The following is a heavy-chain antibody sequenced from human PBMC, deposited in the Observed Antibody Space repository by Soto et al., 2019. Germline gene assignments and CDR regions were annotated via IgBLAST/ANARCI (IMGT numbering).Heavy chain of an antibody. CDR3: ARGYDFWSGYYHYGMDV. D-gene: IGHD3-3*01. CDR1: GGSISSYY. CDR2: IYYSGST. V-gene: IGHV4-59*01. Sequence: SETLSLTCTVSGGSISSYYWSWIRQPPGKGLEWIGYIYYSGSTNYNPSLKSRVTISVDTSKNQFSLKLSSVTAADTAVYYCARGYDFWSGYYHYGMDVWGQGTTVTVSS. J-gene: IGHJ6*02.